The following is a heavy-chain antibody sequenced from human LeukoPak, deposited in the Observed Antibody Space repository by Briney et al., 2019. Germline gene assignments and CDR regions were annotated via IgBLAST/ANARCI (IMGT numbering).Heavy chain of an antibody. CDR2: ISSSSSYI. CDR3: AKDNGYYYDSSGYYFDY. CDR1: GFTFSSYS. Sequence: GGSLRLSCAASGFTFSSYSMNWVRQAPGKGLEWVSSISSSSSYIYYADSVKGRFTISRDSAKNSLYLQMNSLRAEDTALYYCAKDNGYYYDSSGYYFDYWGQGTLVTVSS. J-gene: IGHJ4*02. D-gene: IGHD3-22*01. V-gene: IGHV3-21*04.